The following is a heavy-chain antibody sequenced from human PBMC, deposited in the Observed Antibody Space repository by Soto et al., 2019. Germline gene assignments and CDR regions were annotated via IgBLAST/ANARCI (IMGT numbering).Heavy chain of an antibody. Sequence: SETLSLTCTVSGGSISSYYWSWIRQPPGKGLEWIGYISYSGSTNYNPSLKSRVTISVDTSKNQFSLKLSSVTAADTAVYYCARDGNFFDYWGQGTLVTVSS. CDR1: GGSISSYY. V-gene: IGHV4-59*12. CDR3: ARDGNFFDY. CDR2: ISYSGST. J-gene: IGHJ4*02.